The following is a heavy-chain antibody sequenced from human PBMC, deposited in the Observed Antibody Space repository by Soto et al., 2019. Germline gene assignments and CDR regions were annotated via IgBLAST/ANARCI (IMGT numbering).Heavy chain of an antibody. D-gene: IGHD6-13*01. Sequence: GGSLRLSCAASGFTFNSYGIHWVRQAPGKGLEWVSLIWYDGSNKHYADSVKGRFTISRDSSKNTVYLQMNSLRVEDTAVYYCARDRGTSNWYIDYWGQGTLVTVPQ. V-gene: IGHV3-33*01. CDR1: GFTFNSYG. CDR2: IWYDGSNK. CDR3: ARDRGTSNWYIDY. J-gene: IGHJ4*02.